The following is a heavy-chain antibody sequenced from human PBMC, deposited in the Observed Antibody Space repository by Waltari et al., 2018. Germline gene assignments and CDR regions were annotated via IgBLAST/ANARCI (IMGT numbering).Heavy chain of an antibody. D-gene: IGHD3-16*01. Sequence: EVQLVESGGDLVQPGGSLRVSCAASGFKFSTSWMHWVRRAPGTGLLWVSRIVGDGSSTAYTDSVKGRFTISRDNARNTLYLQMNSLRAEDTAVYYCARDWGSGAFDIWGQGTMVTVSS. V-gene: IGHV3-74*01. CDR3: ARDWGSGAFDI. CDR1: GFKFSTSW. CDR2: IVGDGSST. J-gene: IGHJ3*02.